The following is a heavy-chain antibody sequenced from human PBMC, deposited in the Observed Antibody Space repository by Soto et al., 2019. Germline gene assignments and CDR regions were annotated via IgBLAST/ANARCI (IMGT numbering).Heavy chain of an antibody. Sequence: SETLSLTCAVSGASVTSDDYYWSWIRQPPGKGLEWIGYIYHSGSTYYNPSLKSRVSISIDTSQNQFSLKLTSLTAADTAVYYCARDPIFYYASSGYGGSYFDYWGQGTRVTVSS. J-gene: IGHJ4*02. V-gene: IGHV4-30-4*01. CDR1: GASVTSDDYY. CDR2: IYHSGST. CDR3: ARDPIFYYASSGYGGSYFDY. D-gene: IGHD3-22*01.